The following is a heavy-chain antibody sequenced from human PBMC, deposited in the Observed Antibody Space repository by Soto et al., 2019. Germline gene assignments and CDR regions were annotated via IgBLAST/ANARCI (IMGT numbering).Heavy chain of an antibody. CDR3: ARDRRSIAADTRYYGMDV. CDR2: IYYSGST. J-gene: IGHJ6*02. D-gene: IGHD6-6*01. V-gene: IGHV4-31*03. Sequence: SETLSLTCTVSGGSISSGGYYWSWIRQHPGKGLEWIGYIYYSGSTYYNPSLKSRVPISVDTSKNQFSLKLSYVTVADTAVYYCARDRRSIAADTRYYGMDVWGQGTTVTVSS. CDR1: GGSISSGGYY.